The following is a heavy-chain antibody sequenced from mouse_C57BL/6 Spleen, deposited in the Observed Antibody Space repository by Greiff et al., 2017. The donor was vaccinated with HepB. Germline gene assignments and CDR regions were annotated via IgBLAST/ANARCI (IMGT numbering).Heavy chain of an antibody. CDR3: AIGSGGYAMDY. D-gene: IGHD4-1*01. J-gene: IGHJ4*01. CDR1: GYTFTSYW. Sequence: VQLQQPGAELVKPGASVKVSCKASGYTFTSYWMHWVKQRPGQGLEWIGRIHPSDSDTNYNQKFKGKATLTVDKSSSTAHMQLSSLTSEDSAVYYCAIGSGGYAMDYWGQGTSVTVSS. V-gene: IGHV1-74*01. CDR2: IHPSDSDT.